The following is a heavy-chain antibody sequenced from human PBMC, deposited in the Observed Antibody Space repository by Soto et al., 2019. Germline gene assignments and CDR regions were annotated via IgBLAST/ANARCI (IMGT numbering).Heavy chain of an antibody. D-gene: IGHD3-10*01. CDR1: GYTFTSYG. CDR2: ISAYNGNT. V-gene: IGHV1-18*01. J-gene: IGHJ4*02. CDR3: ARAEGDYYGSGIYYFDY. Sequence: ASVKVSCKASGYTFTSYGISWVRQAPGQGLEWMGWISAYNGNTNYAQKLQGRVTMTTDTSTSTAYMELRSLRSDDTAVYYCARAEGDYYGSGIYYFDYWGQGTLVTVSS.